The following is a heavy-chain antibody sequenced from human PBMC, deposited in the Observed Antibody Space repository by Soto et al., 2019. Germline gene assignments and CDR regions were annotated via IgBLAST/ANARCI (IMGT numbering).Heavy chain of an antibody. CDR1: GQSFSGHS. D-gene: IGHD1-1*01. CDR3: ARGSGIVALPGELEDVNYDY. J-gene: IGHJ4*02. V-gene: IGHV4-34*01. Sequence: QVQLQQWGAGLVKPSETLSLSCAVYGQSFSGHSWAWIRQPPGKGLEWIGEINESGSTYYNPSLTVRVTISTDTSKNQFSLKLSSVSAADTAAYFCARGSGIVALPGELEDVNYDYWGQGTLVNVSS. CDR2: INESGST.